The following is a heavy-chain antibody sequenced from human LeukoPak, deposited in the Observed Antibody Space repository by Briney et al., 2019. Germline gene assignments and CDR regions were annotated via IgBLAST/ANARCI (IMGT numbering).Heavy chain of an antibody. J-gene: IGHJ6*03. CDR2: ISYDGSNK. CDR3: ARDPQYCSSTSCKNYYYYMDV. CDR1: GFTFSSYA. Sequence: GRSLRLSCAASGFTFSSYAMPWVRQAPGKGLEWVAVISYDGSNKYYADSVKGRFTISRDNSKNTLYLQMNSLRAEDTAVYYCARDPQYCSSTSCKNYYYYMDVWGKGTTVTVSS. V-gene: IGHV3-30*04. D-gene: IGHD2-2*01.